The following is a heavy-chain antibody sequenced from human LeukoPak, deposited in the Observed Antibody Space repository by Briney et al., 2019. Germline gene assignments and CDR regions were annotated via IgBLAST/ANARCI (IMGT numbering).Heavy chain of an antibody. CDR1: GFTFSSYA. D-gene: IGHD3-22*01. J-gene: IGHJ4*02. CDR2: ISYDGSNK. Sequence: GGSLRLSCAASGFTFSSYAMPWDRQAPGKGLEWVAVISYDGSNKYYADSVKGRFTISRDNSKNTLYLQMNSLRAEDTAVYYCARDYGYYDSSGEFDYWGQGTLVTVSS. V-gene: IGHV3-30-3*01. CDR3: ARDYGYYDSSGEFDY.